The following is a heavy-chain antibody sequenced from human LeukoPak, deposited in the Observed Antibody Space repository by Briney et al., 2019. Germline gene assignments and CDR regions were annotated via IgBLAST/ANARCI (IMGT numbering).Heavy chain of an antibody. CDR1: GGSISSSSYY. CDR3: ARAMVFGVVIIGSHFDY. V-gene: IGHV4-61*02. CDR2: IYTSGST. Sequence: SETLSLTCTVSGGSISSSSYYWSWIRQPAGKGLEWIGRIYTSGSTNYNPSLKSRVTMSVDTSKNQFSLKLSSVTAADTAVYYCARAMVFGVVIIGSHFDYWGQGTLVTVSS. D-gene: IGHD3-3*01. J-gene: IGHJ4*02.